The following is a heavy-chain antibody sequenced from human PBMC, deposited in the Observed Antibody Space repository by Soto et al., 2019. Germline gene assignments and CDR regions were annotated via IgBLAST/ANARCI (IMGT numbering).Heavy chain of an antibody. Sequence: GGSLRLSCAASGFTFSSYAMNWVRQAPGKGLEWVSVITISGSGTNYADSVKGRFTVSRDNFKNTLFLQMNSLRAEDTAVYYCAKETPGTLDYWGQGILVTVSS. CDR1: GFTFSSYA. D-gene: IGHD1-1*01. V-gene: IGHV3-23*01. J-gene: IGHJ4*02. CDR2: ITISGSGT. CDR3: AKETPGTLDY.